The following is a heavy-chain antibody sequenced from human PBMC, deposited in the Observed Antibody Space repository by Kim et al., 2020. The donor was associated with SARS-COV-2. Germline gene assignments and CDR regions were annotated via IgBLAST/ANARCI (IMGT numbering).Heavy chain of an antibody. CDR3: ARVASSGWYEAYFDY. J-gene: IGHJ4*02. D-gene: IGHD6-19*01. V-gene: IGHV3-53*01. Sequence: GSLRLSCAASGFTVSSNYMSWVRQAPGKGLEWVSVIYSGGSTYYADSVKGRFTISRDNSKNTLYLHMNSLRAEDTAMYYCARVASSGWYEAYFDYWGQGTLVTVSS. CDR1: GFTVSSNY. CDR2: IYSGGST.